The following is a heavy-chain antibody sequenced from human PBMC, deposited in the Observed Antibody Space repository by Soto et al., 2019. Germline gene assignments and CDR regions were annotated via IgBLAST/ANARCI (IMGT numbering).Heavy chain of an antibody. Sequence: SETLSLTCAVYGGSFSGYYWSWIRQPPGKGLEWIGEINHSGSTNYNPSLKSRVTISVDTSKNQFSLKLSSVTAADTAVYYCARAVYSSSWYVGYWGLGTLVTVSS. CDR3: ARAVYSSSWYVGY. J-gene: IGHJ4*02. D-gene: IGHD6-13*01. CDR2: INHSGST. CDR1: GGSFSGYY. V-gene: IGHV4-34*01.